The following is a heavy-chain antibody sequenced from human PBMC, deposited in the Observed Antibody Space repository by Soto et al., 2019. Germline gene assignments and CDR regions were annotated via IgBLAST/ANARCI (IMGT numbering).Heavy chain of an antibody. Sequence: GESLKISCKGSGYSFTSYWIGWVRQMPGKGLEWMGIIYPGDSDTRYSPSFQGQVTISADKSISTAYLQWSSLKASDTAMYYCARQVPLGYDSSGYYFYYYGMDVWGQGTTVTVSS. CDR1: GYSFTSYW. D-gene: IGHD3-22*01. V-gene: IGHV5-51*01. CDR2: IYPGDSDT. J-gene: IGHJ6*02. CDR3: ARQVPLGYDSSGYYFYYYGMDV.